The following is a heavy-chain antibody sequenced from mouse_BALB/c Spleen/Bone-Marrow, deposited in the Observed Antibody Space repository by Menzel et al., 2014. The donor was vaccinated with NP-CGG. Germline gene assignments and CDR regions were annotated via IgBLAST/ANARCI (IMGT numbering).Heavy chain of an antibody. Sequence: VHVKQSGPELVKSGTSVKISCKASGYTFTDYNMHCVKQSHGKSLEWIGYIYPFNGGTDYNQKFKSKATMTVDKSSSKEYMELRNLTSEDSAVYYYARSSYFDYWGQGTTLTVSS. CDR2: IYPFNGGT. D-gene: IGHD1-1*01. J-gene: IGHJ2*01. CDR1: GYTFTDYN. CDR3: ARSSYFDY. V-gene: IGHV1S29*02.